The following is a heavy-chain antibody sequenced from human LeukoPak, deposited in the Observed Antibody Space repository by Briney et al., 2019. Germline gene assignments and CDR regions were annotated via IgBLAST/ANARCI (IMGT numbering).Heavy chain of an antibody. CDR2: ISGSAGST. J-gene: IGHJ4*02. Sequence: GGSLRLSCAASGFTFSSYAMSWVRQAPGKGLEWVSAISGSAGSTYYADSVKGRFTISRDNSKYTLYLQMNSLSAEDTAVYYCAPIAVAGTTRSPVDYWGQGTLGTVSS. CDR1: GFTFSSYA. CDR3: APIAVAGTTRSPVDY. V-gene: IGHV3-23*01. D-gene: IGHD6-19*01.